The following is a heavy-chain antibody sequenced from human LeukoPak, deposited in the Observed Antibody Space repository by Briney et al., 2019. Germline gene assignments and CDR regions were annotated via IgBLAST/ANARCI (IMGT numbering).Heavy chain of an antibody. J-gene: IGHJ6*03. CDR3: ARGYYDFWSGYYGNYYYYYMDV. CDR2: IYTSGST. D-gene: IGHD3-3*01. Sequence: PSETLSLTCTVSGGSISSGTYYWSWIRQPAGKGLEWIGRIYTSGSTNYNPSLKSRVTISVDTSKNQFSLKLSSVTAADTAVYYCARGYYDFWSGYYGNYYYYYMDVWGKGTTVTVSS. CDR1: GGSISSGTYY. V-gene: IGHV4-61*02.